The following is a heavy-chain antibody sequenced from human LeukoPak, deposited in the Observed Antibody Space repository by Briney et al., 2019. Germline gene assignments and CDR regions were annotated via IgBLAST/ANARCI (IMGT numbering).Heavy chain of an antibody. CDR2: ISYDGSNK. CDR3: ARDRNYDAAFDC. Sequence: GRSLRLSCAASGFTFSSYAMHWVRQAPGKGLEWVAVISYDGSNKYYADSVKGRFTISRDNSKNTLYLQMNSLRAEDTAVYYCARDRNYDAAFDCWGQGTLVTVSS. CDR1: GFTFSSYA. V-gene: IGHV3-30-3*01. D-gene: IGHD1-7*01. J-gene: IGHJ4*02.